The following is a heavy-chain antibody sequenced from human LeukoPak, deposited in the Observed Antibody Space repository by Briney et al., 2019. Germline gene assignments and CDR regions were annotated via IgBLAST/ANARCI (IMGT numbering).Heavy chain of an antibody. Sequence: SETLSLTCAVSGYSISSGYYWGWVRQPPGKGLEWIGSMYHSGSTYYNPSLKSRVTILVDTSKNQFSLKLTSVTATDTAVYFCARTQSSGIVGATTQFEYWGQGTLVTVSS. CDR1: GYSISSGYY. D-gene: IGHD1-26*01. J-gene: IGHJ4*02. V-gene: IGHV4-38-2*01. CDR3: ARTQSSGIVGATTQFEY. CDR2: MYHSGST.